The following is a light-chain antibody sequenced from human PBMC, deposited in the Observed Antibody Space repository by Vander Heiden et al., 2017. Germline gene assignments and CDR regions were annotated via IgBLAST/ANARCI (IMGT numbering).Light chain of an antibody. CDR2: DDI. J-gene: IGLJ2*01. V-gene: IGLV3-21*02. CDR1: NIGIKK. CDR3: QVWDTGSDDVV. Sequence: SYVLTQPPSVSVAPGQTARMTCGGDNIGIKKVHWYQQQPGQAPVLVVYDDIIRPSGIPDRFSGSISGDTATLTINRVEVGDEADYYCQVWDTGSDDVVFGGGTKLTVL.